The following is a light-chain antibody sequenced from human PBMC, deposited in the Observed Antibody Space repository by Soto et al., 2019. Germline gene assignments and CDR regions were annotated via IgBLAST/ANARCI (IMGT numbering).Light chain of an antibody. V-gene: IGLV2-14*01. CDR3: RSYSRSSTLVV. Sequence: QSALTQPASVSASPGQSITISCTGTSSDIGDYNFVSWYQQHPGKAPKLLIYEVSNRPSGISNRFSGSKSGNTASLTISGLQADDEADFYCRSYSRSSTLVVFGGGTKLTVL. CDR2: EVS. J-gene: IGLJ3*02. CDR1: SSDIGDYNF.